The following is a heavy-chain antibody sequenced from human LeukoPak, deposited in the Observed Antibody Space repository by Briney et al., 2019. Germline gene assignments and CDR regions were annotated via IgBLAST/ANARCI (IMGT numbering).Heavy chain of an antibody. Sequence: SQTLSLTCAISGDSVSSNSAAWNWIRQSPSRGLEWLGRAFYRSKWNNDYAVSVKGRITINPDTSNNRFSLQLNSVTPEDTAVYYCARGVQSIDYWGQGTLVTVSS. D-gene: IGHD4/OR15-4a*01. CDR1: GDSVSSNSAA. CDR2: AFYRSKWNN. V-gene: IGHV6-1*01. J-gene: IGHJ4*02. CDR3: ARGVQSIDY.